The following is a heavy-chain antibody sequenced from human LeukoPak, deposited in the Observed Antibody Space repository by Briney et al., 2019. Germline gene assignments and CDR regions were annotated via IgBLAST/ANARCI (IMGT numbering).Heavy chain of an antibody. CDR1: GGSISSSSYY. Sequence: SETLSLTCTVSGGSISSSSYYWGWIRQPPGKGLEWIGSIYYSGSTYYNPSLKSRVTISVDTSKNQFSLQLRSATAADTAMYYCARRGFCTGASCSFALDHWGQGILVTVSS. CDR3: ARRGFCTGASCSFALDH. D-gene: IGHD2-15*01. J-gene: IGHJ4*02. V-gene: IGHV4-39*07. CDR2: IYYSGST.